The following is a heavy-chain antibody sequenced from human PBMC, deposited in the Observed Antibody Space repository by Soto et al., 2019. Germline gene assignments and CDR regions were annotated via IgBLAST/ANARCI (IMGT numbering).Heavy chain of an antibody. D-gene: IGHD2-21*02. CDR3: ARARLRRTGRAFDM. V-gene: IGHV4-30-2*01. CDR2: INHSGST. Sequence: QLQLQEAGSGLVKPSQPLSLTCPVSGGSITRGTYFRSWIRQPPGKGLEWIGHINHSGSTYYNPSLKSRLTISVDRSKNQFSLKLNSVTAADTAVYYCARARLRRTGRAFDMWGQGTMVTVSS. CDR1: GGSITRGTYF. J-gene: IGHJ3*02.